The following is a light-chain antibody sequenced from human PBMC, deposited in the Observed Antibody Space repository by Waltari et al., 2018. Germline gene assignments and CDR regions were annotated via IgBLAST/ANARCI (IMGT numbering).Light chain of an antibody. CDR3: QHYNNLPLT. CDR1: QSVSSK. V-gene: IGKV3-15*01. Sequence: EIVMTQSPATLSVSPGERATLSRRASQSVSSKLAWYQQRTGQAPRLLIYGASTRATGIPARFTGSGSGTEFTLTISSLQSEDFAVYFCQHYNNLPLTFGGGTKVEI. J-gene: IGKJ4*01. CDR2: GAS.